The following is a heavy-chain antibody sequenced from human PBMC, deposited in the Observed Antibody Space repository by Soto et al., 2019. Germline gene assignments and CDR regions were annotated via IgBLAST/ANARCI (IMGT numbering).Heavy chain of an antibody. CDR1: GFTFSSYA. J-gene: IGHJ6*03. CDR3: AKSANFDWLLYYYYYYMDV. Sequence: EVQLLESGGGLVQPGGSLRLSCAASGFTFSSYAMSWVRQAPGKGLEWVSAISGSGGSTYYADSVKGRFTISRDNFKNTLYLQMNSLRAEDTAVYYCAKSANFDWLLYYYYYYMDVWGKGTTVTVSS. CDR2: ISGSGGST. V-gene: IGHV3-23*01. D-gene: IGHD3-9*01.